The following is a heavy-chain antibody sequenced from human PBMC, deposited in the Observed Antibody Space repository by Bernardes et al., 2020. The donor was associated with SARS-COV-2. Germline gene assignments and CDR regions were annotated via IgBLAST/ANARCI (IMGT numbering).Heavy chain of an antibody. J-gene: IGHJ2*01. V-gene: IGHV3-33*01. D-gene: IGHD6-13*01. CDR2: IWYDGSNK. CDR1: GFTFSSYG. Sequence: VGSLSLSCAASGFTFSSYGMHWVRQAPGKGLEWVAVIWYDGSNKYYADSVKGRFTISRDNSKNTLYLQMNSLRAEDTAVYYCARAPERVLGYFDLWGRGTLVTVSS. CDR3: ARAPERVLGYFDL.